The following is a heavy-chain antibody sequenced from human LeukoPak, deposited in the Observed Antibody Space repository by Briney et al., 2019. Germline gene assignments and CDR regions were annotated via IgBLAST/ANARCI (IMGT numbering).Heavy chain of an antibody. J-gene: IGHJ4*02. CDR3: ARDHGLTGYYNY. Sequence: GGSLRLSCAASGFTFSSYAMSWVRQAPGKGLEWVSAISGSGGSTYYADSVKGRFTISRDNSKNTLYLQMNSLRAEDTAVYYCARDHGLTGYYNYWGQGTLVTVSS. V-gene: IGHV3-23*01. CDR2: ISGSGGST. CDR1: GFTFSSYA. D-gene: IGHD3-9*01.